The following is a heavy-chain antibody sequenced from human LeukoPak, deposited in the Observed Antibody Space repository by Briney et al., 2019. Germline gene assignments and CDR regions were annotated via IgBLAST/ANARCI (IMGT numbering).Heavy chain of an antibody. CDR3: ARGPTNWGYFDH. Sequence: ASVKVSCKASGYSFTGYYIHWVRQAPGQGLEWMGWINPKSGDTSYAQRFQDRVTMTRDTSISTAYMDLSRLRSDDTAVYYCARGPTNWGYFDHWGQGTLVTVSS. CDR1: GYSFTGYY. V-gene: IGHV1-2*02. J-gene: IGHJ4*02. D-gene: IGHD7-27*01. CDR2: INPKSGDT.